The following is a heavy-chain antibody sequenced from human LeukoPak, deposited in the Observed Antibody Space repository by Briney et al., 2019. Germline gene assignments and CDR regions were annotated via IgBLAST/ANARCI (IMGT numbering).Heavy chain of an antibody. CDR1: GFTFDSHA. Sequence: GGSLRLSCAASGFTFDSHAMAWVRQAPGAGLEWVSGITGNGFETFYADPVRGRFTISRDNSKNTLYLQMNSLRAEDTAVYYCAKIVVVPAGVGLGRLYYFDYWGQGTLVTVSS. CDR3: AKIVVVPAGVGLGRLYYFDY. CDR2: ITGNGFET. V-gene: IGHV3-23*01. D-gene: IGHD2-2*01. J-gene: IGHJ4*02.